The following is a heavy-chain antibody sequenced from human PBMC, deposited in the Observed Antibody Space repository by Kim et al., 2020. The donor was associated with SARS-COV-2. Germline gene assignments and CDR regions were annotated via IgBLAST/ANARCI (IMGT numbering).Heavy chain of an antibody. V-gene: IGHV3-15*01. CDR3: TTALTTVTTRGDY. J-gene: IGHJ4*02. D-gene: IGHD4-17*01. Sequence: YAEPVKGRFTNSSDDSKNTLYLQMNSLKTEDTAVYYCTTALTTVTTRGDYWGQGTLVTVSS.